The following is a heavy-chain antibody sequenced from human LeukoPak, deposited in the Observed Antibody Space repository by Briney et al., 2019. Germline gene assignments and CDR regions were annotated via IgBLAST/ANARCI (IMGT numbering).Heavy chain of an antibody. J-gene: IGHJ4*02. Sequence: GASVRVSCKASGYTFTGYYVHWVRQAPGQGLEWMGWINPNSGDTNYAQKFQGRVTMTRDTSISTAYVELSRLKSDDTAVYYCARDAAIYGNGAYYYLWWGQGTLVTVSS. D-gene: IGHD3-22*01. CDR3: ARDAAIYGNGAYYYLW. V-gene: IGHV1-2*02. CDR2: INPNSGDT. CDR1: GYTFTGYY.